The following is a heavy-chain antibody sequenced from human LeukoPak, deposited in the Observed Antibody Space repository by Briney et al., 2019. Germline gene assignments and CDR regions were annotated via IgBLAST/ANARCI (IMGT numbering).Heavy chain of an antibody. Sequence: ASVKVSCKASGYTFTSYGISWVRQAPGQGLEWMGWISAYNGNTNYAQKLQGRVTMTTDTSTSTAYMELRSLRSDDTALYYCARDSPYYDILTGYYIGDCWGQGTLVTVSS. CDR3: ARDSPYYDILTGYYIGDC. CDR1: GYTFTSYG. D-gene: IGHD3-9*01. V-gene: IGHV1-18*04. J-gene: IGHJ4*02. CDR2: ISAYNGNT.